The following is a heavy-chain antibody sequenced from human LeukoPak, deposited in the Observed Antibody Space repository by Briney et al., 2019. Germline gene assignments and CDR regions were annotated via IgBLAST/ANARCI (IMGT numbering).Heavy chain of an antibody. J-gene: IGHJ4*02. D-gene: IGHD2-15*01. V-gene: IGHV3-73*01. CDR2: IRGKANSYAT. Sequence: GSLRLSCAASGFTFRGSAIHWVRQASGKGLEGVGRIRGKANSYATAYAASVKGRFTISRDDSKNTAYLQMNSLKTEDTAVYYCVPYCSDGICYSDFHYWGRGTLVTVSS. CDR3: VPYCSDGICYSDFHY. CDR1: GFTFRGSA.